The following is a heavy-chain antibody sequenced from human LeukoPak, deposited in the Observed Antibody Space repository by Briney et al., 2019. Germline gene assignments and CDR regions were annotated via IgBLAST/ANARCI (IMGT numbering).Heavy chain of an antibody. CDR2: INHSGST. CDR1: GGSFSGYY. J-gene: IGHJ3*02. CDR3: ARDSSGYVAFDI. Sequence: PSETLSLTCAVYGGSFSGYYWSWIRQPPGKGLEWIGEINHSGSTNYNPSLKSRVTISVDTSKNQFPLKLSSVTAADTAVYYCARDSSGYVAFDIWGQGTMVTVSS. V-gene: IGHV4-34*01. D-gene: IGHD3-22*01.